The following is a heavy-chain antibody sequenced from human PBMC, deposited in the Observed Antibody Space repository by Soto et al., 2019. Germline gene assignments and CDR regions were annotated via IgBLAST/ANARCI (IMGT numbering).Heavy chain of an antibody. J-gene: IGHJ4*02. CDR3: ARAQGYSGYDGLSN. V-gene: IGHV1-69*12. D-gene: IGHD5-12*01. Sequence: QVQLVQSGAEVKRPGSSVKVSCKASGGTFSSYAISWVRQAPGQGLEWMGGIIPIFGTANYAQKFQGRVTITADESTSTAYMELSSLRSEDTAVYYCARAQGYSGYDGLSNWGQGTLVTVSS. CDR2: IIPIFGTA. CDR1: GGTFSSYA.